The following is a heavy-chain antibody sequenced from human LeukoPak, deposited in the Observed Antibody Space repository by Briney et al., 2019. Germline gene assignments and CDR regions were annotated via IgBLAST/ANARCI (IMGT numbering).Heavy chain of an antibody. CDR3: ARDLWEYAWVWGSYRYAFVY. V-gene: IGHV1-2*02. Sequence: GASVKVSCKASGYTFTGYYMHWVRQAPGQGLEWMGWTNPNIGGTNYAQKFQGRVTMTRDTSISTAYMELSRLRSDDTAVYYCARDLWEYAWVWGSYRYAFVYWGQGTLVTVSS. CDR1: GYTFTGYY. J-gene: IGHJ4*02. CDR2: TNPNIGGT. D-gene: IGHD3-16*02.